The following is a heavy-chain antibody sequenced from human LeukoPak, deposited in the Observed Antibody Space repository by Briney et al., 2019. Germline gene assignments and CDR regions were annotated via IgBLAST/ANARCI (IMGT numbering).Heavy chain of an antibody. V-gene: IGHV4-39*07. Sequence: SETLSLTCNVSGCSFSSCSYHWGRIRQPPGKGLEWIGSSYYSGSTYYNPSLKSRVTISVDTSKNQFSLRLSSVTAADTAVYYCARAGAGAGVYWGQGTLVTVSS. D-gene: IGHD6-13*01. CDR2: SYYSGST. CDR1: GCSFSSCSYH. J-gene: IGHJ4*02. CDR3: ARAGAGAGVY.